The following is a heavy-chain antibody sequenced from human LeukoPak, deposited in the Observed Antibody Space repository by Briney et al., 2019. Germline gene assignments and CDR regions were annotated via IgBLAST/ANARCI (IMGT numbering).Heavy chain of an antibody. D-gene: IGHD3-3*01. J-gene: IGHJ4*02. CDR3: ASPSGLDY. Sequence: SETLSLTCTVSGGSIGSSSYYWGWIRQPPGKGLEWIGSIYYSGTTYYNPSLKSRVTISVDTSKNQFSLILSSVTAADTAVYYCASPSGLDYWGQGTLVTVSS. CDR1: GGSIGSSSYY. V-gene: IGHV4-39*01. CDR2: IYYSGTT.